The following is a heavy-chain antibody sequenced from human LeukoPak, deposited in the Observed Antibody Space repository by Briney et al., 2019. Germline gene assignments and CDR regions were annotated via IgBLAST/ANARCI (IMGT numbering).Heavy chain of an antibody. CDR3: ARHGHSGSGWLNWFDP. J-gene: IGHJ5*02. V-gene: IGHV4-39*01. Sequence: SETLSLTCTVSGGSISSGYYYWGWIRQPPGKGLEWIGSIYYSGNTYYNPSLKSRVTIYEDTSKNHFYLKLRSVTAADTAVYYCARHGHSGSGWLNWFDPWGQGTLVTVSS. D-gene: IGHD6-25*01. CDR1: GGSISSGYYY. CDR2: IYYSGNT.